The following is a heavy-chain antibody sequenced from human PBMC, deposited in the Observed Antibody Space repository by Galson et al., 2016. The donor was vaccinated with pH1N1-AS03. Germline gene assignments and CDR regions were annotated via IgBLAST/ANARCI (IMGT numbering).Heavy chain of an antibody. CDR3: TRDRQPRIDY. Sequence: SVKVSCKASGYTLTTYSMHWVRQAPGQRPEWMGWINAGNGNAGYSRSFQGRVTITRDTSANIGYLEVISLIFEDTAVYYCTRDRQPRIDYWGQGTLVTVSS. CDR2: INAGNGNA. J-gene: IGHJ4*02. CDR1: GYTLTTYS. V-gene: IGHV1-3*01. D-gene: IGHD1-1*01.